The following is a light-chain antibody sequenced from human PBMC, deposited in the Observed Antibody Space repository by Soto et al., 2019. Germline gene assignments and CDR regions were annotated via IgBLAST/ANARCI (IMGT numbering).Light chain of an antibody. CDR2: GGS. CDR1: QSVRSSY. Sequence: EIVLTQSPGTLSLSPGERATVSCRASQSVRSSYLAWYQQKPGQAPRLLIYGGSSRATGIPDRFSGSGSGTDFTLTISRLDPEDFAVYYCQQYGSSPWTFGQGTKVEIK. CDR3: QQYGSSPWT. J-gene: IGKJ1*01. V-gene: IGKV3-20*01.